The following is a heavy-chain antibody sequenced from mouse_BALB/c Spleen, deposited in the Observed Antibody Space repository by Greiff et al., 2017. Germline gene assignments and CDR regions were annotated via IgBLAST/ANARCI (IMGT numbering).Heavy chain of an antibody. CDR1: GFSLTSYG. Sequence: VQVVESGPGLVQPSQSLSITCTVSGFSLTSYGVHWVRQSPGKGLEWLGVIWSGGSTDYNAAFISRLSISKDNSKSQVFFKMNSLQANDTAIYYCARMVTTGDYAMDYWGQGTSVTVSS. CDR3: ARMVTTGDYAMDY. CDR2: IWSGGST. D-gene: IGHD2-1*01. J-gene: IGHJ4*01. V-gene: IGHV2-2*02.